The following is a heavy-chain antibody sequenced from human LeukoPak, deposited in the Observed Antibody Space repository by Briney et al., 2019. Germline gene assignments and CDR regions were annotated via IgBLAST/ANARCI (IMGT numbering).Heavy chain of an antibody. Sequence: HPGGSLRLSCAVSGFSFTNFWMSWVRQAPGRGLEWVANIHPEGNEKYHVESVKGRFTISRDNTKNLLSLQMNGLRVEDTAVYYCARGDAFSGDHWGQGTLVTVSS. CDR2: IHPEGNEK. CDR1: GFSFTNFW. V-gene: IGHV3-7*04. CDR3: ARGDAFSGDH. J-gene: IGHJ4*02.